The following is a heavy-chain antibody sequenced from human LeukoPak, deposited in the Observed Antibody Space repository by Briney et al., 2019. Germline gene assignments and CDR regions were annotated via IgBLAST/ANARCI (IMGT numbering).Heavy chain of an antibody. CDR3: ARRGWLTPTFDP. D-gene: IGHD6-19*01. CDR1: GGTFSSYA. Sequence: GASVKVSCKASGGTFSSYAISWVRQAPGQGLEWMGGIIPIFGTANYAQKFQGRVTITADKSTSTAYMELSSLRSEDTAVYYCARRGWLTPTFDPWGQGTLVTVSS. J-gene: IGHJ5*02. CDR2: IIPIFGTA. V-gene: IGHV1-69*06.